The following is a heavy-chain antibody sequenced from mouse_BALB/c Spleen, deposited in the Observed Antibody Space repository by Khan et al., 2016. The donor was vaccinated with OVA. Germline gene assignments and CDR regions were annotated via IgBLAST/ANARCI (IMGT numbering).Heavy chain of an antibody. D-gene: IGHD1-3*01. CDR1: GFSLTSYG. CDR2: IWAGGSK. Sequence: VKLEESGPGLVAPSQSLSITCTASGFSLTSYGVHWVRQPPGKGLEWLGVIWAGGSKNYNSDLMYRRSISKDNSKSQVFLKMNSLQTDDTAMYYFARLEDIWGQGTTLTVSS. CDR3: ARLEDI. J-gene: IGHJ2*01. V-gene: IGHV2-9*02.